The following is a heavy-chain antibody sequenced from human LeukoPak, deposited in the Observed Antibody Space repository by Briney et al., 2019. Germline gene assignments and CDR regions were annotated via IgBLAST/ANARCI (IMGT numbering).Heavy chain of an antibody. V-gene: IGHV3-49*04. CDR3: ASYAFDI. CDR2: IRSKAYGGTT. CDR1: GFTFGDYA. J-gene: IGHJ3*02. Sequence: GGSLRLSCTASGFTFGDYAMSWVRQAPGKGLEWVGFIRSKAYGGTTEYAASVKGRFTISRDDSKSIAYLQMNSLKTEDTAVYYCASYAFDIWGQGTMVTVSS.